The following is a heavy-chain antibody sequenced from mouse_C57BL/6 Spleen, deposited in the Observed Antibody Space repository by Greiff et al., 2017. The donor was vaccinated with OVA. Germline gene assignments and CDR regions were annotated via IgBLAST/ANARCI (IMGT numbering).Heavy chain of an antibody. V-gene: IGHV1-26*01. CDR3: ARRYYYAMDY. Sequence: VQLKQSGPELVKPGASVKISCKASGYTFTDYYMNWVKQSHGKSLEWIGDINPNNGGTSYNQKFKGKATLTVDKSSSTAYMELRSLTSEDSAVYYCARRYYYAMDYWGQGTSVTVSS. J-gene: IGHJ4*01. CDR2: INPNNGGT. CDR1: GYTFTDYY.